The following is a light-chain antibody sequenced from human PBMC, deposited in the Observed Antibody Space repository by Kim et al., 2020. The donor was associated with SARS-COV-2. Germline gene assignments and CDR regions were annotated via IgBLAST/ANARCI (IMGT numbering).Light chain of an antibody. CDR2: DVS. V-gene: IGLV2-14*03. Sequence: GQSINISCTGTSSDVGGYKYVSWYQQHPGKDPKLMIYDVSKRPSGVSNRFSGSKSGNTASLTISGLQAEDEADYYCSSYTSSTTRVFGGGTQLTVL. J-gene: IGLJ3*02. CDR1: SSDVGGYKY. CDR3: SSYTSSTTRV.